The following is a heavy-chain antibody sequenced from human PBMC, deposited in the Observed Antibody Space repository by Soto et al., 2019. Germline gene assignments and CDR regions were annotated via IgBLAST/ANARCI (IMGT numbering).Heavy chain of an antibody. D-gene: IGHD2-2*01. CDR1: GGSISSGGYY. CDR3: ARGSNPWASALNY. V-gene: IGHV4-31*03. CDR2: IYYSGST. Sequence: TMSLTCTVSGGSISSGGYYWSWIRQHPGKGMEWIGYIYYSGSTYYNPSLKSRVTISVDTSKNQFSLKLSSVTAADTAVYYCARGSNPWASALNYWGQGTLVTVTS. J-gene: IGHJ4*02.